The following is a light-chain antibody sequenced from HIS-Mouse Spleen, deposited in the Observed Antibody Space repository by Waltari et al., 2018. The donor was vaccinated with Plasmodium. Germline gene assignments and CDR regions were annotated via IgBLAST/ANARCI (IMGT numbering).Light chain of an antibody. CDR2: GAS. CDR1: QSVSSSY. CDR3: MQGTHWPRT. V-gene: IGKV3D-20*02. Sequence: EIVLTQSPGTLSLSPGERATLSCRASQSVSSSYLAWYQQKPGQAPRLLIYGASSRATGIPDRFSGSGSGTDFTLTISRVEAEDVGVYYCMQGTHWPRTFGQGTKVEIK. J-gene: IGKJ1*01.